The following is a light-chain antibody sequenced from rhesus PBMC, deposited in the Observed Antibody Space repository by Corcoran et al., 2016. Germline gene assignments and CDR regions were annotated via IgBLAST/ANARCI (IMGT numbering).Light chain of an antibody. V-gene: IGKV1-28*03. CDR1: QGISSY. Sequence: DIQMTQSPSSLSASVGDTVTITCRASQGISSYLNWFQQKPGKAPKLLYYDASSLESGVPSRFSGSGSGTDFTLTISSLQPEDFAAYYCLQHNSYPLTFGGGTNVEIK. CDR3: LQHNSYPLT. CDR2: DAS. J-gene: IGKJ4*01.